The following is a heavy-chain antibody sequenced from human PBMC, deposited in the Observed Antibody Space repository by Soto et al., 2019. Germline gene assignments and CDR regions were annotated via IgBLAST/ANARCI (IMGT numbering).Heavy chain of an antibody. J-gene: IGHJ4*02. CDR3: ARAPERVFGVVAFDY. V-gene: IGHV4-31*03. D-gene: IGHD3-3*01. CDR2: IYYSGST. CDR1: GGSISSGGYY. Sequence: QVQLQESGPGLVKPSQTLSLTCTVSGGSISSGGYYWSWIRQHPWKGLEWIVYIYYSGSTYYNPSLKSRVTISVDTSKNQFSLKLSSVAAADTAVYYCARAPERVFGVVAFDYWGQGPLVTVSS.